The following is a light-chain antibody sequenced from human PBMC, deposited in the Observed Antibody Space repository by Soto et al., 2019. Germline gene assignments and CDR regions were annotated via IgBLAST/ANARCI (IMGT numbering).Light chain of an antibody. CDR1: RSVSSSF. CDR3: LQYGSSPPLT. Sequence: EIVLTQSPGTLSLSPGGRATLSCRASRSVSSSFLAWYQQKPGQAPRLLIYGASSRATGIPDRFSGSGSGTDFTLTISRLEPEDFAVYYCLQYGSSPPLTFGGGTKVEIK. CDR2: GAS. J-gene: IGKJ4*01. V-gene: IGKV3-20*01.